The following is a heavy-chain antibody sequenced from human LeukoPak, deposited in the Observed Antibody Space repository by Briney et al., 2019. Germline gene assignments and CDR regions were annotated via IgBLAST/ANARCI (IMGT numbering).Heavy chain of an antibody. V-gene: IGHV3-11*06. Sequence: GRFTISRDNAKNSLYLQMNSLRAEDTAVYYCAREVPAAPYYFDYWGQGTLATVSS. J-gene: IGHJ4*02. CDR3: AREVPAAPYYFDY. D-gene: IGHD2-2*01.